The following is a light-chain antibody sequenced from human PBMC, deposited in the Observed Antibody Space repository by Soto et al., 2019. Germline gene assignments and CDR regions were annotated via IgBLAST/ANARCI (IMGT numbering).Light chain of an antibody. CDR2: GAS. V-gene: IGKV3-15*01. Sequence: VMTQSPPTLSVSPGERATLSCRASQSVSTDLAWYQQKPGQAPRLLIYGASTRATDVPARFSGGGSGTAFTLIISSLHSADVAIYYCQQYNDWPPITFGPGTKVDIK. CDR3: QQYNDWPPIT. CDR1: QSVSTD. J-gene: IGKJ3*01.